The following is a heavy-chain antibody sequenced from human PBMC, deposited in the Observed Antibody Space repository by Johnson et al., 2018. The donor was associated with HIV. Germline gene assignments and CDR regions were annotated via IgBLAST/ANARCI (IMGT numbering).Heavy chain of an antibody. D-gene: IGHD1-26*01. J-gene: IGHJ3*02. CDR3: AKDQLVGATYAAFDI. CDR1: GFTFSSYA. Sequence: VQLVESGGGVVQPGRSLRLSCAASGFTFSSYAMHWVRQAPGKGLEWVAVISYAGSNKYYADSVKGRFTISRDNSKNTLYLQMNSLRPEDTAVYYCAKDQLVGATYAAFDIWGQGTMVTVSS. V-gene: IGHV3-30*04. CDR2: ISYAGSNK.